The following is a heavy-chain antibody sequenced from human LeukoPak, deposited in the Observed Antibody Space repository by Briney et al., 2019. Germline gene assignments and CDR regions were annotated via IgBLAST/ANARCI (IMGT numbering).Heavy chain of an antibody. CDR3: ASQIAARPGGFDY. CDR2: IIPIFGTA. J-gene: IGHJ4*02. V-gene: IGHV1-69*13. CDR1: GGTFSSYA. Sequence: SVKVSCKASGGTFSSYAISWVRQAPGQGLEWMGGIIPIFGTANYAQKFQGRVTITADESTSTAYMELSSLRSEDTAVYYCASQIAARPGGFDYWGQGTLVTVSS. D-gene: IGHD6-6*01.